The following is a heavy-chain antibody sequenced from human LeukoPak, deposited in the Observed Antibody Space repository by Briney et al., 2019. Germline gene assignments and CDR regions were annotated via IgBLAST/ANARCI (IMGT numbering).Heavy chain of an antibody. CDR1: GYSFTSYW. CDR3: ARIYGSGSYSSSYCGGDCYPWDAFDI. V-gene: IGHV5-51*01. Sequence: GESLKISCKGSGYSFTSYWIGWVRQMPGKGLEWMGIIYPGDSDTRYSPSFQGQVTISADKSISTAYLQWSSLKASDTAMYYCARIYGSGSYSSSYCGGDCYPWDAFDIWGQGTMVTVSS. CDR2: IYPGDSDT. J-gene: IGHJ3*02. D-gene: IGHD2-21*02.